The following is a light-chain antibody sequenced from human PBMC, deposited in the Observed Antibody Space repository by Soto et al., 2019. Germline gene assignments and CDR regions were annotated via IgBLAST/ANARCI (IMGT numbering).Light chain of an antibody. J-gene: IGLJ2*01. Sequence: QSVLTQPPSASGTPGQTIAISCSGGSSNIGSHTVNWYQQLPGTAPRLLIYSNTQRPSGVPDRFSGSKSGTSASLAISGLQSEYEGDYYCGAWDDSLNGVVFGGGTKLTVL. V-gene: IGLV1-44*01. CDR3: GAWDDSLNGVV. CDR1: SSNIGSHT. CDR2: SNT.